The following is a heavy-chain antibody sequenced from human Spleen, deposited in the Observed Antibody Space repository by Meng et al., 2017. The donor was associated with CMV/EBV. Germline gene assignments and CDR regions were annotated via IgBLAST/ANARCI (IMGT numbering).Heavy chain of an antibody. J-gene: IGHJ4*02. CDR3: ARDNNWGPDY. Sequence: ASVKVSCKASGYTFSGYYIHWVRQAPGQGLEWMGWINQNSGATNYAQRFQGRVTMTWDTSINTGYMELTRLTSDDTAVYYCARDNNWGPDYWGQGTLVTVSS. D-gene: IGHD7-27*01. CDR2: INQNSGAT. CDR1: GYTFSGYY. V-gene: IGHV1-2*02.